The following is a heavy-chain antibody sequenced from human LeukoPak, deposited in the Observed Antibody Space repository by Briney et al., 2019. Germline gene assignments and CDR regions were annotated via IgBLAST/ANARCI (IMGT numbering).Heavy chain of an antibody. CDR2: IYTSGST. CDR3: ARDVRWLQFDY. Sequence: SETLSLTCTVSGGSISSSSYYWGWICQPPGKGLEWIGRIYTSGSTNYNPSLKSRVTTSVDTSKNQFSLKLSSVTAADTAVYYCARDVRWLQFDYWGQGTLVTVSS. J-gene: IGHJ4*02. D-gene: IGHD5-24*01. V-gene: IGHV4-39*07. CDR1: GGSISSSSYY.